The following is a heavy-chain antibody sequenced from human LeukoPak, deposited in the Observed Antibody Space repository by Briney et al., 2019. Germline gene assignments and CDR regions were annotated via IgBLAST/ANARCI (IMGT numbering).Heavy chain of an antibody. Sequence: GPVKVSCKASGYTFTVYYMHWVRQATGQGLEWMGWMNPNSGNTGYAQKFQGRVTMTRNTSISTAYMELSSLRSEDTAVYYCARMSYYDNSGDNWFDPWGQGTLVTVSS. CDR3: ARMSYYDNSGDNWFDP. V-gene: IGHV1-8*02. J-gene: IGHJ5*02. CDR1: GYTFTVYY. D-gene: IGHD3-22*01. CDR2: MNPNSGNT.